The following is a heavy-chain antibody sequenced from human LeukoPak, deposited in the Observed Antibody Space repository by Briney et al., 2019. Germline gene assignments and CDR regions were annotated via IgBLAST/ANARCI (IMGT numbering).Heavy chain of an antibody. CDR2: ISDIGSI. V-gene: IGHV4-59*01. J-gene: IGHJ1*01. D-gene: IGHD3-22*01. CDR1: GGSISSYY. Sequence: SETLSLTCTVSGGSISSYYWSWIRQPPGKGLEWIAYISDIGSINYNPSLKSRVTISLDTSKNQFSLKLSSVTAADTAVYYCARVDYYDSSGYYNHLSFQHWGQGTLVTVSS. CDR3: ARVDYYDSSGYYNHLSFQH.